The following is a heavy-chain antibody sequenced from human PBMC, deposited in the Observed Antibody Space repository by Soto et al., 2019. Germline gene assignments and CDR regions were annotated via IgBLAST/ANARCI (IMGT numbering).Heavy chain of an antibody. Sequence: XSVKVSFKASCYTFTSYGISWVRQAPGQGLEWMGWISAYNGNTNYAQKLQGRVTVTTDTSTSTAYMELRSLRSDDTAVYYCARDTDIRYYYDSSGYYYPYFDYWGQGTLVTVSS. V-gene: IGHV1-18*04. D-gene: IGHD3-22*01. CDR2: ISAYNGNT. CDR3: ARDTDIRYYYDSSGYYYPYFDY. J-gene: IGHJ4*02. CDR1: CYTFTSYG.